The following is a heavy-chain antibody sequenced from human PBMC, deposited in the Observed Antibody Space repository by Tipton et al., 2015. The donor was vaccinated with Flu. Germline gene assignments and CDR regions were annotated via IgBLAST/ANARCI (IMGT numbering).Heavy chain of an antibody. CDR3: ARGSGYANVYVDY. CDR2: VSRPGST. V-gene: IGHV4-38-2*01. J-gene: IGHJ4*02. Sequence: TLSLTCAVSGDSISSDYYWGWIRQFPGKGLEWIGTVSRPGSTVYNPSLKSRVTISIDTSKNQFSLNMKSVTAADMAVYYCARGSGYANVYVDYWGRGTLVTVSS. CDR1: GDSISSDYY. D-gene: IGHD5-12*01.